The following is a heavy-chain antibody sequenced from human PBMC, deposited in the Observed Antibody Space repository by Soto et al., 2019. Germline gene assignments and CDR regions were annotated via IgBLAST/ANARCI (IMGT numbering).Heavy chain of an antibody. CDR2: INPNSGGT. J-gene: IGHJ4*02. CDR3: ARDKLWFGESLSFLLDY. CDR1: GYTFTGYY. Sequence: ASVKVSCKASGYTFTGYYMHWVRQAPGQGLEWMGWINPNSGGTNYAQKFQGRVTMTRDTSISTAYMELSRLRSDDTAVYYCARDKLWFGESLSFLLDYWGQGTLVTVSS. V-gene: IGHV1-2*02. D-gene: IGHD3-10*01.